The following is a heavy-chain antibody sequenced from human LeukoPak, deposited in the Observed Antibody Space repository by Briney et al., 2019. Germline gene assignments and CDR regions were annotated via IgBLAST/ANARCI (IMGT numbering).Heavy chain of an antibody. Sequence: SVKVSCKASGGTFSSYAISWVRQAPGQGLEWMGGIIPIFGTANYAQKFQGRVTITADESTSTAYMELSSLRSEDTAVYYCARGDYCSGGSCWKHVDPWGQGTLVTVSS. CDR3: ARGDYCSGGSCWKHVDP. D-gene: IGHD2-15*01. V-gene: IGHV1-69*01. J-gene: IGHJ5*02. CDR2: IIPIFGTA. CDR1: GGTFSSYA.